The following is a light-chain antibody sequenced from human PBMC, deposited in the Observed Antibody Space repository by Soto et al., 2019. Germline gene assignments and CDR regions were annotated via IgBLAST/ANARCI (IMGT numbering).Light chain of an antibody. CDR2: DAS. J-gene: IGKJ2*01. V-gene: IGKV3-11*01. CDR3: QQRTNWPPGFT. CDR1: QSVSGY. Sequence: EIVLTQSPATLSLSPGERATLSCRASQSVSGYLAWYQQKSGQAPRLLIYDASNMATGIPARFSGSGSGTDFTLTISSLEPEDFAVYYCQQRTNWPPGFTFGQGTKLEIK.